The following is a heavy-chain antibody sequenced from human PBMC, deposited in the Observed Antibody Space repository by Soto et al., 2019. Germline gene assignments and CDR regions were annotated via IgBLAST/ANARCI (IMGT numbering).Heavy chain of an antibody. J-gene: IGHJ3*02. CDR1: GCSFTSYW. V-gene: IGHV5-51*01. Sequence: GESRRISCKGSGCSFTSYWIGWVRQMPGKGLEWMGIIYPGDSDTRYSPSFQGQVTTSADKSISTAYLQWSSLKASDTAMYYCATYCSSASCYDAFDIWGQGTMVTVSS. CDR2: IYPGDSDT. D-gene: IGHD2-2*01. CDR3: ATYCSSASCYDAFDI.